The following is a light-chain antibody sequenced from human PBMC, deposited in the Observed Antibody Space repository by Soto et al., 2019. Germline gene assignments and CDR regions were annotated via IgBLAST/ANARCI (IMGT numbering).Light chain of an antibody. Sequence: QSVLPQPPSVSGAPGQRVTISCTGSRSNIGAGYDVHWYQHLPGTAPKLLIYGNSNRPSGVPDRFSGSKSGTSASLAITGLQAEDEADYYCQSYDNRLSSYVFGTGTKVTVL. CDR1: RSNIGAGYD. J-gene: IGLJ1*01. V-gene: IGLV1-40*01. CDR3: QSYDNRLSSYV. CDR2: GNS.